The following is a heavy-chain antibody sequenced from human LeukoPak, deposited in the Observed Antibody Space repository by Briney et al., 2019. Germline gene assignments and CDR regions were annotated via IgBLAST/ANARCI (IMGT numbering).Heavy chain of an antibody. J-gene: IGHJ3*02. CDR3: ARDLLPDDAFDI. V-gene: IGHV3-21*01. CDR1: GFTFSSYS. CDR2: ISSSSSYI. Sequence: GGSLKLSCAASGFTFSSYSMNWVRQAPGKGLEWVSSISSSSSYIYYADSVKGRFTISRDNAKNSLYLQMNSLRAEDMAVYYCARDLLPDDAFDIWGQGTMVTVSS.